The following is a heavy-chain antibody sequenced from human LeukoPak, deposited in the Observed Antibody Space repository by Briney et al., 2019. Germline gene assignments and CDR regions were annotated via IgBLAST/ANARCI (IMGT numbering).Heavy chain of an antibody. D-gene: IGHD6-13*01. CDR1: GFTFSSYA. V-gene: IGHV3-23*01. Sequence: TGGPLRLSCAASGFTFSSYAVLGVRQARGKGLEWVTAICCSGGSTYYADSVKGRFTIPRDNSKNTLYLQMNSLRAEDTAVYYCAKDTYPGIAAAGTFDPWGQGTLVTVSS. J-gene: IGHJ5*02. CDR2: ICCSGGST. CDR3: AKDTYPGIAAAGTFDP.